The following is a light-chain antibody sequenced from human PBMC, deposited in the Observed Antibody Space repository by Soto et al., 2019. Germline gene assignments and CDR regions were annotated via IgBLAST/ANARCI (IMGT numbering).Light chain of an antibody. CDR2: AAS. Sequence: DIQMTQSPSSLSASVGDRVTITCRASQSISSYLNWYQQKPGKAPKLLIYAASNLQIGVPSRFSGSGSGTDFTLTISSLQPEDFATYSCQQSYSTPLYTFGQGTKLEIK. CDR1: QSISSY. V-gene: IGKV1-39*01. CDR3: QQSYSTPLYT. J-gene: IGKJ2*01.